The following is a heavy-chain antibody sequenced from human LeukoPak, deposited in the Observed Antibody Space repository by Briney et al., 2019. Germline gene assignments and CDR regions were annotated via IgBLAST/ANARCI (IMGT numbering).Heavy chain of an antibody. V-gene: IGHV1-18*01. Sequence: ASVKVSCKASGYTFTSYGISWVRQAPGQGLEWMGWISAYNGNTNYAQKLQGRVTMTTDTSTSTAYMELRSLRSDDTAVYYCARLGLYDYVWGSYRYTSNWFDPWGQGTLVTVSS. CDR3: ARLGLYDYVWGSYRYTSNWFDP. CDR1: GYTFTSYG. D-gene: IGHD3-16*02. CDR2: ISAYNGNT. J-gene: IGHJ5*02.